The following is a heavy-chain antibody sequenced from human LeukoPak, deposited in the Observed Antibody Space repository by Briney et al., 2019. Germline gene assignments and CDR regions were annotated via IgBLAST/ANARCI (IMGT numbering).Heavy chain of an antibody. J-gene: IGHJ3*02. CDR1: GGSISSYY. CDR2: IYYSGST. V-gene: IGHV4-59*01. CDR3: ARQGSLGVVLGAFDI. D-gene: IGHD3-3*01. Sequence: SETVSLTCTVSGGSISSYYWSWIRQPPGKGLEWIGYIYYSGSTNYNPSLKSRVTISVDTSKNQFSLKLSSVTAADTAVYYYARQGSLGVVLGAFDIWGQGTMVTVSS.